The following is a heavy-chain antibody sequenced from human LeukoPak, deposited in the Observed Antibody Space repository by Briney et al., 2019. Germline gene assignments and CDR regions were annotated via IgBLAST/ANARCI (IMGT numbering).Heavy chain of an antibody. Sequence: AASVKVSCKASGYTFTSYGISLVRQAPGQGLEWMGWISAYNGNTNYAQKLQGRVTMTTDTSTSTAYMELRSLRSDDTAVYYCARNSNYGYYFDYWGQGTLVTVSS. CDR2: ISAYNGNT. D-gene: IGHD4-11*01. J-gene: IGHJ4*02. CDR3: ARNSNYGYYFDY. CDR1: GYTFTSYG. V-gene: IGHV1-18*01.